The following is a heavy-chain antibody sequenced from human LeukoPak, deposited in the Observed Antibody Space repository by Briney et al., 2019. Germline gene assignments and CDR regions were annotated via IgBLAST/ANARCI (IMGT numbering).Heavy chain of an antibody. CDR2: IRYDGSNK. J-gene: IGHJ6*03. Sequence: GGSLRLSCAASGFTFSSYGMHWVRQAPGKGLEWVAFIRYDGSNKYYADSVKGRFTISRDNAKNSLYLQMNSLRSEATAVYYCARFADGGGTIFGVVIIDYNYYMDVWGKGTTVTVYS. V-gene: IGHV3-30*02. CDR1: GFTFSSYG. D-gene: IGHD3-3*01. CDR3: ARFADGGGTIFGVVIIDYNYYMDV.